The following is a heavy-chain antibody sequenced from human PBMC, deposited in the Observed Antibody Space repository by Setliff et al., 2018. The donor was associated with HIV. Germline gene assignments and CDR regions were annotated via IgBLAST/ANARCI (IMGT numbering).Heavy chain of an antibody. J-gene: IGHJ4*02. CDR3: ALLEVPLIEGISPAL. CDR2: ISHGGRS. Sequence: SETLSLTCAVYNGSFSEYYWTWVRQPPGKELEWIGEISHGGRSTYNPSLKSRVAISVDTSKNQFSLKLNTATAADTALYFCALLEVPLIEGISPALWGQGTLVTSPQ. D-gene: IGHD3-22*01. CDR1: NGSFSEYY. V-gene: IGHV4-34*01.